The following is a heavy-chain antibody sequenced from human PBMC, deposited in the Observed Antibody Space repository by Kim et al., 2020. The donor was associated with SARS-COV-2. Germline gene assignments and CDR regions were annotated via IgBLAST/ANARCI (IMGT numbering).Heavy chain of an antibody. Sequence: GGSLRLSCAASGFTFHDYGMAWVRQAPGKGLEWVSLITGSGGDTYYADSVKGRFTISRDNSQNILFLQMNSLRAEDSAVYFCAKADYDDSAGYHTWKAFDPWGQGTLLTVSS. CDR1: GFTFHDYG. CDR2: ITGSGGDT. D-gene: IGHD3-22*01. V-gene: IGHV3-23*01. CDR3: AKADYDDSAGYHTWKAFDP. J-gene: IGHJ5*02.